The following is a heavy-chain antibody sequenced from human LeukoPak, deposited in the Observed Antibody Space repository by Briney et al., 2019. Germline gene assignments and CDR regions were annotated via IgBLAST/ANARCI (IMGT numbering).Heavy chain of an antibody. J-gene: IGHJ6*02. CDR2: IYYSGST. Sequence: SETLSLTSTVSGGSISSYYWSWIRQPPGKGLEWIGYIYYSGSTNYNPSLKSRVTISVDTSKNQFPLKLSSVTAADTAVYYCARDPPASGSYGMDVWGQGTTVTVSS. CDR3: ARDPPASGSYGMDV. D-gene: IGHD1-26*01. CDR1: GGSISSYY. V-gene: IGHV4-59*01.